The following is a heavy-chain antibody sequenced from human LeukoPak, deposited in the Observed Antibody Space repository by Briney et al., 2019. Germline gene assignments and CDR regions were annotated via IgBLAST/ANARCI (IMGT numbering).Heavy chain of an antibody. D-gene: IGHD6-6*01. CDR2: IYPRDGST. J-gene: IGHJ4*02. CDR1: GYTFASNY. CDR3: ARSPYSSSEFDY. Sequence: GASVKVSCKASGYTFASNYIHWVRQAPGQGLEWMGMIYPRDGSTSYAQKFQGRVTVTRDTSTSTVHMELSGLRSEDTAVYYCARSPYSSSEFDYWGQGTLVTVSS. V-gene: IGHV1-46*01.